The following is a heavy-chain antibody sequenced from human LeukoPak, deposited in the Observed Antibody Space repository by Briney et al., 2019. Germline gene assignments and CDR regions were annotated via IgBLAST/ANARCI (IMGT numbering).Heavy chain of an antibody. CDR1: GFTFSSYG. CDR2: IRYDGSNK. Sequence: PGGSLRLSCAASGFTFSSYGMHWVRQAPGKGLEWVAFIRYDGSNKYYADSVKGRFTISRDNSKNTLYLQMNSLRAEETAVYYCASEGGATGDYWGQGTLVTVSS. V-gene: IGHV3-30*02. D-gene: IGHD1-26*01. CDR3: ASEGGATGDY. J-gene: IGHJ4*02.